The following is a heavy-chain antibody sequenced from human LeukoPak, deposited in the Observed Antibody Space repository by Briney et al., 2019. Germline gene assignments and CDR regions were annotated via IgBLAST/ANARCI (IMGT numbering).Heavy chain of an antibody. CDR2: ISAYNGNT. J-gene: IGHJ6*03. V-gene: IGHV1-18*01. Sequence: GASVKVSCKASGYTFTSYGISWVRQAPGQGLEWMGWISAYNGNTNYAQKLQGRVTMTTDTSTSTAYMELRSLRSDDTAVYYCARVYGDYRYYYYYMDVWGKGTTVTVSS. CDR3: ARVYGDYRYYYYYMDV. CDR1: GYTFTSYG. D-gene: IGHD4-17*01.